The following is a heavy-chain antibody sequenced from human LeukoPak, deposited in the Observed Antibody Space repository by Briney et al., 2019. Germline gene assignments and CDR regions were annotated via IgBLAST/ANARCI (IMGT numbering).Heavy chain of an antibody. Sequence: ASVKVSCKASGYTFTGYYMHWVRQAPGQGLEWMGWINPNSGGTNYAQKFQGRVTMTRDTSISTAYMELSRLRSDDTAVYYCATSVGDSSGYYWDFDYWGQGTLVTVSS. CDR3: ATSVGDSSGYYWDFDY. CDR2: INPNSGGT. V-gene: IGHV1-2*02. D-gene: IGHD3-22*01. CDR1: GYTFTGYY. J-gene: IGHJ4*02.